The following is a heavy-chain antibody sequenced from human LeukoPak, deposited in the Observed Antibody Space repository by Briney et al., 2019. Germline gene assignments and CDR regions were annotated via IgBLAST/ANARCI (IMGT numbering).Heavy chain of an antibody. V-gene: IGHV4-34*01. CDR1: GGSLSGYY. J-gene: IGHJ4*02. D-gene: IGHD1-26*01. CDR2: INHSGNT. Sequence: SETLSLTCAVYGGSLSGYYWSWIRQPPGKGLEWIGEINHSGNTNYNPSLKSRVTMSVDTSKNHFYLKLSSVTAADTAVYYCARQGSGSSYYYYTFPYWGQGTPVTVSS. CDR3: ARQGSGSSYYYYTFPY.